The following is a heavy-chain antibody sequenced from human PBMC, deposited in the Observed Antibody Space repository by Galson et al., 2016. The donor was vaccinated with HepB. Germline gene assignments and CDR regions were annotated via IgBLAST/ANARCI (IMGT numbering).Heavy chain of an antibody. CDR2: ISGSDTTT. CDR3: AKSGLPTAVFPWFDP. J-gene: IGHJ5*02. V-gene: IGHV3-23*01. Sequence: SLRLSCAASGFTFSDFPMTWVRRAPGKGLEWVSSISGSDTTTYYADSVKGRFTTSRDNSKNTVFLQMNSLRAEDTALYYCAKSGLPTAVFPWFDPWGQGTLVTVSS. CDR1: GFTFSDFP. D-gene: IGHD6-13*01.